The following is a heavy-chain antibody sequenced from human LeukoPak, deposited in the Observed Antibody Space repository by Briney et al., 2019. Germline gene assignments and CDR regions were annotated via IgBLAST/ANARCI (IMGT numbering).Heavy chain of an antibody. J-gene: IGHJ6*03. V-gene: IGHV4-61*02. Sequence: PSETLSLTCTVSGGSVRRGNYYWTWIRQPVGSGLEWIGRIYTSGTTDYNPSLRTRVTISVDASRNQFSLNLSSVTAADTAVYYCARWSGSVTARNYYYYMDVWGEGTTVTVSS. CDR3: ARWSGSVTARNYYYYMDV. CDR1: GGSVRRGNYY. D-gene: IGHD6-6*01. CDR2: IYTSGTT.